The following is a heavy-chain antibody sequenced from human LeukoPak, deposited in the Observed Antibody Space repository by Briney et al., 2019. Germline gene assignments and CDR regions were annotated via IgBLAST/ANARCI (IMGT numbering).Heavy chain of an antibody. CDR3: TRDRFDYGEHTHSDY. J-gene: IGHJ4*02. D-gene: IGHD4-17*01. Sequence: SVKVSCKVSGGTFSSNAISWVRQAPGQGHEWMGRIIPVFGVANYAEKFQGRVTITADKSTSTAYMELSSLRSEDTAMYYCTRDRFDYGEHTHSDYWGQGTLVTVSS. CDR1: GGTFSSNA. V-gene: IGHV1-69*04. CDR2: IIPVFGVA.